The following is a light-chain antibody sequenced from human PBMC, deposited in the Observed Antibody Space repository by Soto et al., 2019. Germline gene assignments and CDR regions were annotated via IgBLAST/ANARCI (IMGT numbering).Light chain of an antibody. Sequence: TQSPGTLSASVGDRVTITCRASQTIGSWLAWYQQKAGKAPNLLIYKASRLESGVPSRFSGSGSETEFTLTISGLQPGDSATYYCQQYNSYSPTFGQGTKVDIK. J-gene: IGKJ1*01. CDR2: KAS. CDR1: QTIGSW. CDR3: QQYNSYSPT. V-gene: IGKV1-5*03.